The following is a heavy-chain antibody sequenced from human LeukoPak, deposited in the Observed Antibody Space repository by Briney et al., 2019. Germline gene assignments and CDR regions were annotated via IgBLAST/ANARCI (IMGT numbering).Heavy chain of an antibody. D-gene: IGHD3-16*01. CDR2: MNQDGSAK. CDR1: GFTFTDSW. Sequence: GRSLRLSCAASGFTFTDSWMSWVRQAPGKGLEWVANMNQDGSAKGYVDSVKGRFTISRDNARNSLYLQMSSLRPEDTAVYYCATYTHWVAGDVWGQGTTVTVSS. J-gene: IGHJ6*02. CDR3: ATYTHWVAGDV. V-gene: IGHV3-7*01.